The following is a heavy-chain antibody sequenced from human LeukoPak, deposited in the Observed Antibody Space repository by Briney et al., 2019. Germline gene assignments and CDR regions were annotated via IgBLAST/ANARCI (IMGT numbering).Heavy chain of an antibody. J-gene: IGHJ4*02. CDR3: ASLTGGVYYGSGSYSRGDY. Sequence: ASVKVSCKASGYTFTSYDINWVRQATGQGLEWMGWMNPNSGNTGYAQKFQGRVTITRNTSISTAYMELSSLRSEDTAVYYCASLTGGVYYGSGSYSRGDYWGQGTLVTVSS. CDR1: GYTFTSYD. CDR2: MNPNSGNT. V-gene: IGHV1-8*03. D-gene: IGHD3-10*01.